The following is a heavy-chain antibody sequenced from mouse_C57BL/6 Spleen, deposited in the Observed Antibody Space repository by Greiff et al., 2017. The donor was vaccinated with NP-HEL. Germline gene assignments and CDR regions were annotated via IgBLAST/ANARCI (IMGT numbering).Heavy chain of an antibody. CDR3: ARKGGVYYGSSYDWYFDV. J-gene: IGHJ1*03. CDR2: IHPNSGST. CDR1: GYTFTSYW. D-gene: IGHD1-1*01. Sequence: VQLQQSGAELVKPGASVKLSCKASGYTFTSYWMHWVKQRPGQGLEWIGMIHPNSGSTNYNEKFKSKATLTVDKSSSTAYMQLSSLTSEDSAVYYCARKGGVYYGSSYDWYFDVWGTGTTVTVSS. V-gene: IGHV1-64*01.